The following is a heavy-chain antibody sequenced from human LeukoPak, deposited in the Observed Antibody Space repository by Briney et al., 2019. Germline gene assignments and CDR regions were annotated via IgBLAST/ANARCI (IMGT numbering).Heavy chain of an antibody. J-gene: IGHJ3*02. CDR2: IWYDGSNK. V-gene: IGHV3-33*01. CDR1: GFTFSSYG. Sequence: PGRSLRLSCAASGFTFSSYGMHWVRQAPGKGLEWVAVIWYDGSNKYYADSVKGRFTISRDNSKNTLYLQMNSLRAEDTAVYYCARGIGAAAYSDAFDIWGQGTMVTVSS. D-gene: IGHD6-13*01. CDR3: ARGIGAAAYSDAFDI.